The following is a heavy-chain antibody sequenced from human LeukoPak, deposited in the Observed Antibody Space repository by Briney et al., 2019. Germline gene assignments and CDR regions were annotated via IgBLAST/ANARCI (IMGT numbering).Heavy chain of an antibody. CDR1: GFTFSTYE. CDR2: ISSSGDAI. Sequence: GGTLRFSCAASGFTFSTYEMNWVRQAPGKGLEWVSYISSSGDAIYSADSVKGRSTISRDNAKITLYLQMNSLRAEDTAVYYCARVMGRYCSSTSCYVDYWGQGTLVTVSS. V-gene: IGHV3-48*03. J-gene: IGHJ4*02. D-gene: IGHD2-2*01. CDR3: ARVMGRYCSSTSCYVDY.